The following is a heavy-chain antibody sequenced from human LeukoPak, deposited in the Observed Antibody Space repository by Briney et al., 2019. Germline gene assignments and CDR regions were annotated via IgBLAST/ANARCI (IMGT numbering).Heavy chain of an antibody. V-gene: IGHV4-39*07. D-gene: IGHD2-2*02. CDR1: GGSITSSSYY. Sequence: SETLSLTCTVSGGSITSSSYYWGWIRQPPGKGLEWIGSIYYSGSTYYNPSLKSRVTISVDTSKNQFSLKLSSVTAADTAVYYCARGGGDCSSTSCYTGWNYYYYMDVWGKGTTVTVSS. CDR2: IYYSGST. CDR3: ARGGGDCSSTSCYTGWNYYYYMDV. J-gene: IGHJ6*03.